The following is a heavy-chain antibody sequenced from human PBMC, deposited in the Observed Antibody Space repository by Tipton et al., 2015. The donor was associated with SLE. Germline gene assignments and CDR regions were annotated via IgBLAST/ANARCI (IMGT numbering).Heavy chain of an antibody. V-gene: IGHV4-34*01. Sequence: TLSLTCAVYGGSFSGYYWSWIRQPPGKGLEWIGEINHSGGTNYKPSLKSRVTVSVDRSKNQFSLKLSSVTAADTAVYYCARDMDWSSGWYPLGYWGQGTLVTVSS. CDR2: INHSGGT. CDR3: ARDMDWSSGWYPLGY. J-gene: IGHJ4*02. D-gene: IGHD6-19*01. CDR1: GGSFSGYY.